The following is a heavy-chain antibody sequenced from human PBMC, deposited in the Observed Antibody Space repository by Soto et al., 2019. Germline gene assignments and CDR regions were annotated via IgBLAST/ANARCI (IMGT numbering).Heavy chain of an antibody. D-gene: IGHD3-3*01. CDR3: ARLAPNPIFGGYFQH. CDR2: IYYSGST. CDR1: GGSISSSSYY. J-gene: IGHJ1*01. Sequence: SETLSLTCTVSGGSISSSSYYWGWIRQPPGKGLEWIGSIYYSGSTYYNPSLKSRVTISVDTSKNQFSLKLSSVTAADTAVYYCARLAPNPIFGGYFQHWGQGTLVTVSS. V-gene: IGHV4-39*01.